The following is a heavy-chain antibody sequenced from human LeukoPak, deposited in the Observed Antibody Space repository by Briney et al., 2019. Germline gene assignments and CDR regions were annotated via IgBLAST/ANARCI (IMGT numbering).Heavy chain of an antibody. CDR1: GLTFSTYN. V-gene: IGHV3-21*01. CDR2: ISSSSSYI. D-gene: IGHD1-20*01. J-gene: IGHJ4*02. CDR3: ARDRSGYNWNDDY. Sequence: SGGSLRLSCAASGLTFSTYNMNWVRQAPGKGLEWVSSISSSSSYIYYADSVKGRFTISRDNAKNSLYLQMNSLRAEDTAVYYCARDRSGYNWNDDYWGQGTLVTVSS.